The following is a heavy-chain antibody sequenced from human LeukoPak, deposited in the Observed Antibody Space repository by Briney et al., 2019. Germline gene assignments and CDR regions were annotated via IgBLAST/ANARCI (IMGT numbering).Heavy chain of an antibody. CDR2: IYYSGST. Sequence: PSETLSLTCTVSGGSISSSSYYWGWIRQPPGKGLEWIGSIYYSGSTYYNPSLKRRVTISVDTSKNQFSLKLSSVTAADTAVYYCARVYGSGSYYNGYYYYYMDVWGKGTTVTISS. J-gene: IGHJ6*03. D-gene: IGHD3-10*01. V-gene: IGHV4-39*01. CDR1: GGSISSSSYY. CDR3: ARVYGSGSYYNGYYYYYMDV.